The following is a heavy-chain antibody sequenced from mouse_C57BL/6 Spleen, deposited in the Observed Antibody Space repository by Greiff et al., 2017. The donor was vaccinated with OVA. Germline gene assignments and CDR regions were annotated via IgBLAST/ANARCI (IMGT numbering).Heavy chain of an antibody. CDR1: GFTFSDYG. CDR2: ISSASSTI. D-gene: IGHD4-1*01. Sequence: DVKLQESGGGLVKPGGSLKLSCAASGFTFSDYGMHWVRQAPEKGLEWVAYISSASSTIYYADTVKGRFTISSDNAKNTLFLQMTSLRSEDTAMDYCARRLLTGYFDYWGQGTTLTVSS. V-gene: IGHV5-17*01. CDR3: ARRLLTGYFDY. J-gene: IGHJ2*01.